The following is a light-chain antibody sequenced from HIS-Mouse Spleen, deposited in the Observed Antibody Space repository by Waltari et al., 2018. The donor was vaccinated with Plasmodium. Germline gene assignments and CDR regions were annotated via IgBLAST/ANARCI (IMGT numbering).Light chain of an antibody. Sequence: SYELTQTLSVSVALGQTARIPWGGNNIGRKNVHWYQQKPGQAPVLVSYSDSNRPSGIPERFSGSNSGNTATLTISRAQAGDEADYYCQVWDSSTVFGGGTKLTVL. J-gene: IGLJ3*02. CDR3: QVWDSSTV. CDR1: NIGRKN. CDR2: SDS. V-gene: IGLV3-9*01.